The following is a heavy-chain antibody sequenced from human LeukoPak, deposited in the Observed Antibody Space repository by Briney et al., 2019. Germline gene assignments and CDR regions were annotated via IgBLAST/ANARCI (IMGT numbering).Heavy chain of an antibody. J-gene: IGHJ4*02. Sequence: GRSLRLSCAASGFTFSSYAMHWVRQAPGKGLEWVAVISYDGSNKYYADSVKGRFTIFRDNSKNTLYLQMNSLRAEDTAVYYCARTPGYCSSTSCSMGVYFDYWGQGTLVTVSS. V-gene: IGHV3-30-3*01. CDR1: GFTFSSYA. CDR2: ISYDGSNK. D-gene: IGHD2-2*01. CDR3: ARTPGYCSSTSCSMGVYFDY.